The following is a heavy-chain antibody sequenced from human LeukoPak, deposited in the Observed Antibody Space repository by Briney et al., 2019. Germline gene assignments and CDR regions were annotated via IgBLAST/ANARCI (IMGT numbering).Heavy chain of an antibody. V-gene: IGHV1-2*02. D-gene: IGHD5-12*01. CDR3: ARYDSGYDYRGIDY. J-gene: IGHJ4*02. CDR1: GYTFTGYY. CDR2: INPNSGGT. Sequence: ASVKVSCKASGYTFTGYYMHWVRRAPGQGLEWMGWINPNSGGTNYAQKFQGRVTMTRDTSISTAYMELSRLRSDDTAVYYCARYDSGYDYRGIDYWGQGTLVTVSS.